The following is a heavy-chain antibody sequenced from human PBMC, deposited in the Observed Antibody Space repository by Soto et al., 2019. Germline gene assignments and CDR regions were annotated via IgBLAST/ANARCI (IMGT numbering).Heavy chain of an antibody. J-gene: IGHJ6*02. CDR2: LSSSSNKI. CDR3: ARLGTGTSFDFGMEV. CDR1: GFTFSTYS. D-gene: IGHD1-7*01. Sequence: GGSLRLSCAASGFTFSTYSMHWVRPAPGKGLGGVSSLSSSSNKIYYADSLHGHFTIARENASNSLFLQMICQRPESTALYYSARLGTGTSFDFGMEVWGQGATVTISS. V-gene: IGHV3-21*04.